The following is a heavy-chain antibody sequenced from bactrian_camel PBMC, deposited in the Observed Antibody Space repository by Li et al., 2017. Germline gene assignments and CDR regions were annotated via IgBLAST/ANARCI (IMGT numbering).Heavy chain of an antibody. CDR2: ITSADKT. J-gene: IGHJ4*01. V-gene: IGHV3S53*01. Sequence: HVQLVESGGESVQTGGSLRLSCVVSGIAVGAYCMGWFRLPPGKEREGVAGITSADKTTYADSVKGRFTISRDNAKNTLYLQMNSLKPEDTAMYYCAAEGPGGNSRCTLSVHEHNYWGQGTQVTVS. D-gene: IGHD2*01. CDR3: AAEGPGGNSRCTLSVHEHNY. CDR1: GIAVGAYC.